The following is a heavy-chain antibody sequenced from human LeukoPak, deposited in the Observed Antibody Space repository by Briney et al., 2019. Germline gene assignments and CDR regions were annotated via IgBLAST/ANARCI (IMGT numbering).Heavy chain of an antibody. CDR1: GYTFTTYA. V-gene: IGHV1-3*01. CDR2: INAGNGDT. CDR3: TRGSSFTWPGDYWPFDY. Sequence: GASVKVSCKTSGYTFTTYAVHWVRQAPGQSLEWMGWINAGNGDTKYSQKFQVRVTITRDTSANTAYMELSSLTSEDTAVYYCTRGSSFTWPGDYWPFDYWGQGTLVTVSS. D-gene: IGHD4-17*01. J-gene: IGHJ4*02.